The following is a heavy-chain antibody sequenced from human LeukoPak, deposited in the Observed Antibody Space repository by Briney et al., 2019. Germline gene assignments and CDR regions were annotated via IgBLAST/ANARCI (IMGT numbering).Heavy chain of an antibody. Sequence: SETLSLTCTVSGGSIGSGGHYWSWIRQHPGKGLEWIGYIYYSGSTYHNPSLKSRLTISVDTSKTQFSLKLSSMTAADTAVYYCARGALYGDYVFDYWGQGTLVTVSS. CDR3: ARGALYGDYVFDY. J-gene: IGHJ4*02. D-gene: IGHD4-17*01. V-gene: IGHV4-31*03. CDR2: IYYSGST. CDR1: GGSIGSGGHY.